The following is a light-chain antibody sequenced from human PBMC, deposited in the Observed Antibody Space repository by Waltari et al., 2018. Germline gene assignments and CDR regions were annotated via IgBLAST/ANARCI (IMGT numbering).Light chain of an antibody. CDR1: QSVLYRSSNRNY. J-gene: IGKJ1*01. V-gene: IGKV4-1*01. CDR3: QQYYDTPQT. CDR2: WAS. Sequence: DIVMTQSPDSLAVSLVERATINSKSSQSVLYRSSNRNYLAWYQQKSGQPPKLLIYWASTRESGVPDRFSGSGSGTDFTLTISSLQAEDVAVYYCQQYYDTPQTFGQGTKVEIK.